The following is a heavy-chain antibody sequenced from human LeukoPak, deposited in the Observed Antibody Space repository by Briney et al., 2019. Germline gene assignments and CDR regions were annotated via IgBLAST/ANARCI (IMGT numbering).Heavy chain of an antibody. Sequence: GGSLRLSCAASGFTVSSNYLSWVRQAPGKGLEWVSVIYSDGRTYYAGSVKGRFTISRDNSKNTLYLQMNSLRADDTAVYYCARDPSDDPTGDYWGQGTLVTVSS. V-gene: IGHV3-53*01. CDR2: IYSDGRT. CDR3: ARDPSDDPTGDY. J-gene: IGHJ4*02. D-gene: IGHD1-14*01. CDR1: GFTVSSNY.